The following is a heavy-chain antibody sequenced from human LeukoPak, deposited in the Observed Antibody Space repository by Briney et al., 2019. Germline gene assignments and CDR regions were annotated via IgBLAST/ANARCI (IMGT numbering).Heavy chain of an antibody. CDR2: INTNSGNT. CDR1: GYTLTSYD. V-gene: IGHV1-8*01. D-gene: IGHD3-3*01. J-gene: IGHJ3*02. CDR3: ARGLLQFWNGYTADVFDI. Sequence: GASVKVSCKASGYTLTSYDINWVRQATGQGLEWVGRINTNSGNTDYAQKFQGRVTMTRNTSISTVYMELSSLKSEDTAVYYCARGLLQFWNGYTADVFDIWGQGTMVTVSS.